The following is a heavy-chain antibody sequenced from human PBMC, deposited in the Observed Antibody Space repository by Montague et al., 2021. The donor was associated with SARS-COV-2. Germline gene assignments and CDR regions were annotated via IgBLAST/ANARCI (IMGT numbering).Heavy chain of an antibody. V-gene: IGHV3-48*04. CDR2: VRIEGRNV. CDR1: GYTFSNFG. J-gene: IGHJ4*02. D-gene: IGHD1-26*01. Sequence: SLRLSCGAYGYTFSNFGMDWCRCRGGQGLKGRAHVRIEGRNVERXDSVKCRFTISRDNAKSSVYLQMNSLRAEDTAVFYCVKWRVSQSEFDSCGQGALVT. CDR3: VKWRVSQSEFDS.